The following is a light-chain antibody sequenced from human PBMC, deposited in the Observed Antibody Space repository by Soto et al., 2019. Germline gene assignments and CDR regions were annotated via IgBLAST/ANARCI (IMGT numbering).Light chain of an antibody. CDR2: GAS. CDR1: QSVSSSY. CDR3: QKYGSSPRT. V-gene: IGKV3-20*01. J-gene: IGKJ1*01. Sequence: EIVLTQSPGTLFLSPGERATLSCRASQSVSSSYLAWYQQKPGQAPRLLIYGASSRATGIPDRFSGSGSGTDFTLTISRLEPEDFAVYYCQKYGSSPRTFGQGTKVDI.